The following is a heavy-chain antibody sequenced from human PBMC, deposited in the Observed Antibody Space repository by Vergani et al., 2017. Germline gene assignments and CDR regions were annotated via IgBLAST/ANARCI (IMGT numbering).Heavy chain of an antibody. Sequence: QVQLVQSGAEVKKPGASVKVSCKVSGYTLTELSMHWVRQAPGKGLEWMGGFDPEDGETIYAQKFQGRVTMTTDTSTSTAYMELRSLRSDDTAVYYCATNSGYDLGFPEAFDIWGQGTMVTVSS. CDR1: GYTLTELS. J-gene: IGHJ3*02. V-gene: IGHV1-24*01. D-gene: IGHD5-12*01. CDR3: ATNSGYDLGFPEAFDI. CDR2: FDPEDGET.